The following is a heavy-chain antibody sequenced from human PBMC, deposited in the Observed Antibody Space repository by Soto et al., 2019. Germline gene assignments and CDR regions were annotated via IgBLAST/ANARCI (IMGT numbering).Heavy chain of an antibody. CDR2: INPQTGGT. J-gene: IGHJ6*02. V-gene: IGHV1-2*02. D-gene: IGHD3-16*01. CDR3: ARERLQVISEGIGG. Sequence: ASVKVSCKASGYTFTSYAMHWVRQAPGQRLEWMGWINPQTGGTSYAQKFQGRVTLSRDTSINTAYLELSRLTFDDAAVYFCARERLQVISEGIGGWGQGTTVTVSS. CDR1: GYTFTSYA.